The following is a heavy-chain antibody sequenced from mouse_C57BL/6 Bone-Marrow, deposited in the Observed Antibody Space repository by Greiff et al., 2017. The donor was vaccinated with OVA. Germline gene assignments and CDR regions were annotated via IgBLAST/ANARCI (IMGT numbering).Heavy chain of an antibody. V-gene: IGHV5-6*01. D-gene: IGHD1-1*01. CDR1: GFTFSSYG. CDR2: ISSGGSYT. Sequence: EVMLVESGGDLVKPGGSLKLSCAASGFTFSSYGMSWVRQTPDKRLEWVATISSGGSYTYYPDSVKGRFTISRDNAKNTLYLQMSSLKSEDTAMYYCARQGGSSHYYAMDYWGQGTSVTVSS. CDR3: ARQGGSSHYYAMDY. J-gene: IGHJ4*01.